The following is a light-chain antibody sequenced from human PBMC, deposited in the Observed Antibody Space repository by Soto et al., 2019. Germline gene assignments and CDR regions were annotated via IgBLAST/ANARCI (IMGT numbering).Light chain of an antibody. Sequence: QSVLTQPPSASGTPGQRVTISCSGSSSNIGSNTVNWYQQLPGAAPKLLIFSNIQRPSGVPDRFSGSRSGTSASLAISGLQSEDEADYHCAAWDDSLKAVVFGGGTKVTVL. CDR3: AAWDDSLKAVV. CDR2: SNI. CDR1: SSNIGSNT. J-gene: IGLJ2*01. V-gene: IGLV1-44*01.